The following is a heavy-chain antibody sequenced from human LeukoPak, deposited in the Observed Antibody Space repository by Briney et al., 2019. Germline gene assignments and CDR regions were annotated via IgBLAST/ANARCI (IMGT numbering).Heavy chain of an antibody. CDR3: ARKAQYNGHYPLDY. D-gene: IGHD1-7*01. J-gene: IGHJ4*02. V-gene: IGHV3-23*01. CDR2: TSDRGDYT. CDR1: GFVFSSYS. Sequence: GGSLRLSCAASGFVFSSYSMNWVRQAPGKGLEWVSGTSDRGDYTYYADSVKGRFTISRDSSKNTLFLQMNSLRAEDTALYFCARKAQYNGHYPLDYWGQGTLVTVSS.